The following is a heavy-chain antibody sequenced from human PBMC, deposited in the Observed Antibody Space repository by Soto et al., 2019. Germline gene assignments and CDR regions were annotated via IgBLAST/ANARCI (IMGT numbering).Heavy chain of an antibody. CDR3: AKRRRRSSGWSSGFDY. J-gene: IGHJ4*02. CDR1: GFTFSSYG. V-gene: IGHV3-30*18. Sequence: QVQLVESGGGVVQPGRSLRLSCAASGFTFSSYGMHWVRQAPGKGLEWVAVISYDGSNKYYADSVKGRFTISRDNSKNTLYLQMNSLRAEDTAVYYCAKRRRRSSGWSSGFDYWGQGTLVTVSS. D-gene: IGHD6-19*01. CDR2: ISYDGSNK.